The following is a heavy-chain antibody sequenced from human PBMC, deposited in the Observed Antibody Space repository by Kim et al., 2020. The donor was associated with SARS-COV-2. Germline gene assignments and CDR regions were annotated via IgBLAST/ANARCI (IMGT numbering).Heavy chain of an antibody. Sequence: GGSLRLSCAASGFTFSNYSMNWVRQAPGKGLEWVSSISSSSSYISYADSVKGRFTISRDNAKNTLYLQMNSLRAEDTAVYYCARGAPWSRRERIDYWGQGTLVTVSS. V-gene: IGHV3-21*01. CDR3: ARGAPWSRRERIDY. D-gene: IGHD2-8*02. CDR1: GFTFSNYS. J-gene: IGHJ4*02. CDR2: ISSSSSYI.